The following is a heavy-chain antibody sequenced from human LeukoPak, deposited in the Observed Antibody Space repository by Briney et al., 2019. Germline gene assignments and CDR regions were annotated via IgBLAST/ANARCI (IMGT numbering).Heavy chain of an antibody. D-gene: IGHD2-2*01. CDR1: GGSISSSSYY. J-gene: IGHJ4*02. V-gene: IGHV4-39*01. CDR2: IYYSGST. CDR3: ARGGYCSSTSCYAAQDY. Sequence: SETLSLTCTVSGGSISSSSYYWGWIRQPPGKGLEWIGSIYYSGSTYYNPSLKSRVTISVDTSKNQFSLKLSSVTAADTAVYYCARGGYCSSTSCYAAQDYWGQGTLVTVSS.